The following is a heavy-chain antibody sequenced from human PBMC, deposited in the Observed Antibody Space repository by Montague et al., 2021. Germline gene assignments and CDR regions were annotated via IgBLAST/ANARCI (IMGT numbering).Heavy chain of an antibody. CDR3: ARGAAY. J-gene: IGHJ4*02. V-gene: IGHV3-74*01. CDR1: GFTFSNYW. Sequence: SLRLSCAASGFTFSNYWMHWVRQAPGKGLVWVSHIKYDGSRTGYADSVKGRFTISRDNAKNTLYLQMNSLRDEDTAVYLCARGAAYWGQGTLVTVS. D-gene: IGHD4/OR15-4a*01. CDR2: IKYDGSRT.